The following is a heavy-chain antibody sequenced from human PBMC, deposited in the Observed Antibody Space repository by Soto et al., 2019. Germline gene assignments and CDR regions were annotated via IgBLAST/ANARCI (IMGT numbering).Heavy chain of an antibody. CDR2: IHYSGST. V-gene: IGHV4-59*08. CDR3: ARGHYDFWSGYFATIDY. J-gene: IGHJ4*02. CDR1: GGSISNYY. Sequence: SETLCLTCTVSGGSISNYYWSWIRQPPGKGLEWIGYIHYSGSTNYNPSLKSRVTISADTSKNQFSLKLSSVTAADTAVYYCARGHYDFWSGYFATIDYWGQGTLVTVSS. D-gene: IGHD3-3*01.